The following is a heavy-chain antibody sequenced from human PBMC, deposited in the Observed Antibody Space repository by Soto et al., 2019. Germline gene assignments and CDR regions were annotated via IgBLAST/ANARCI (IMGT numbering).Heavy chain of an antibody. D-gene: IGHD2-2*01. CDR2: ISYDGSNK. CDR3: VKVGCSSTSCIPVDY. CDR1: GFTFSSYA. J-gene: IGHJ4*02. Sequence: PGGSLRLSCAASGFTFSSYAMHWVRQAPGKGLEWVAVISYDGSNKYYADSVKGRFTISRDNSKNTLYLQMNSLRAEDTAVYYCVKVGCSSTSCIPVDYWGQGTLVTVSS. V-gene: IGHV3-30-3*01.